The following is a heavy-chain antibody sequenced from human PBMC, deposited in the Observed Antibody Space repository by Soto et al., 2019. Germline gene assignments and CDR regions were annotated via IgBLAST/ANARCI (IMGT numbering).Heavy chain of an antibody. V-gene: IGHV4-30-4*02. J-gene: IGHJ4*02. CDR2: IFYTGST. CDR3: ARSVAVPGAHIDY. CDR1: GGTINSGDYF. D-gene: IGHD6-19*01. Sequence: SETLSLTCSVSGGTINSGDYFWSWIRQPPGKGLEWIGSIFYTGSTYYSPSLKSRASMSMDTSKYEFSLRLSSVTAADTAVYFCARSVAVPGAHIDYWGQGTQVTVSS.